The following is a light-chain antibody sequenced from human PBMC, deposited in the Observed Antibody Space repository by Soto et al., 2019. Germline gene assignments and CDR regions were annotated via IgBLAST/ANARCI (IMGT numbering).Light chain of an antibody. CDR1: QSLVHSDRNTY. Sequence: IVMNQTPLSAPVTLGQSASISCRASQSLVHSDRNTYLGWFHQMPGQPPRLLIYKVSKLFSGVPDRFGGSGSGTYFTLKIDRVEADDVGLYYCIQFSHFPWTFGQGTKVEVK. CDR2: KVS. CDR3: IQFSHFPWT. J-gene: IGKJ1*01. V-gene: IGKV2-24*01.